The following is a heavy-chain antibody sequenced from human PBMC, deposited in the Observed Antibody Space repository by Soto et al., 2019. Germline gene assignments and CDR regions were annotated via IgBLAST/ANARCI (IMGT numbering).Heavy chain of an antibody. J-gene: IGHJ4*02. CDR2: IHHSGTT. Sequence: QVQLQESGPGLVKPSGTLSLSCAVSGDSIISSKWWSWIRQPPGKGLEWIGEIHHSGTTKYNPSLRSRRNISIDKSKNQSSLKVTSLTDADTAVDYCERGETQQQRDFWGQGTLVSVSS. D-gene: IGHD6-13*01. CDR1: GDSIISSKW. CDR3: ERGETQQQRDF. V-gene: IGHV4-4*02.